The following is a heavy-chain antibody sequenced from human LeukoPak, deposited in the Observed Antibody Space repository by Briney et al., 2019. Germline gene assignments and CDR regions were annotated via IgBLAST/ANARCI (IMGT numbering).Heavy chain of an antibody. CDR2: IYHSGST. CDR3: ARQLAYCGGDCFFY. CDR1: GGSISSSNW. Sequence: ASETLSLTCAVSGGSISSSNWWSWVRQPPGKGLEWIGEIYHSGSTTYNPSLKSRVTISVDKSKDQFSLKLSSVTAADTAVYYCARQLAYCGGDCFFYWGQGTLVTVSS. V-gene: IGHV4-4*02. D-gene: IGHD2-21*01. J-gene: IGHJ4*02.